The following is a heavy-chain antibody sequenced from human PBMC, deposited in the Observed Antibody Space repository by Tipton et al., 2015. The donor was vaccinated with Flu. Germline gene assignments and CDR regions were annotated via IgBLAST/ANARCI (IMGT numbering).Heavy chain of an antibody. Sequence: TLSLTCSVSGDSIGSDYYWGWIRQPPGKGLEWLGNIHRSGNTYYNSSLKSRLTMSVDTSKNQFSLKLSSVTAADTAVYYCARHTGDSVRGVIDYWGQGTLVTVSS. CDR1: GDSIGSDYY. V-gene: IGHV4-38-2*01. CDR2: IHRSGNT. CDR3: ARHTGDSVRGVIDY. D-gene: IGHD3-10*02. J-gene: IGHJ4*02.